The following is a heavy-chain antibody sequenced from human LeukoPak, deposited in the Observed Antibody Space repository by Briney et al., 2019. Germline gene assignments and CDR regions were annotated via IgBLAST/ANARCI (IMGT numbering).Heavy chain of an antibody. D-gene: IGHD1-26*01. Sequence: KTSETLSLTCTVSSGSISSSSYYWGWIRQPPGKGLEWIGTIYYSGNTYYNPSLKSRVTISLDTSKNQFSLKLSSVTAADTAVYYCARGGWELLPFDPWGQGTLVTVSS. CDR2: IYYSGNT. CDR3: ARGGWELLPFDP. J-gene: IGHJ5*02. CDR1: SGSISSSSYY. V-gene: IGHV4-39*07.